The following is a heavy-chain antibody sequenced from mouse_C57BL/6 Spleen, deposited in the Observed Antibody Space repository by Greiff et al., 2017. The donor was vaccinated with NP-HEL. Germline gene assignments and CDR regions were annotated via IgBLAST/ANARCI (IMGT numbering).Heavy chain of an antibody. Sequence: VQLQQSGAELARPGASVKLSCKASGYTFTSYGISWVKQRPGQGLEWIGEIYPRSGNTYYNEKFKGKATLTADKSSSTAYMELRSMTSEDSAVYFCARDYYDDYYPYAMEDWGQRPSVTVSS. D-gene: IGHD2-3*01. CDR3: ARDYYDDYYPYAMED. V-gene: IGHV1-81*01. CDR2: IYPRSGNT. CDR1: GYTFTSYG. J-gene: IGHJ4*01.